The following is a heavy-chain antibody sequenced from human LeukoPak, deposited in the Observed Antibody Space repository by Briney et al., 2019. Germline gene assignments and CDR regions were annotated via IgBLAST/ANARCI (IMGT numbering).Heavy chain of an antibody. CDR2: ISGSGGST. CDR3: AKDRDIRGPTDY. Sequence: PGGSLRLSCAASGFTFSTYAMHWVRQAPGKGLEWVSAISGSGGSTYYADSVKGRFTISRDNSKNTLYLQMNSLRAEDTAVYYCAKDRDIRGPTDYWGQGTLVTVSS. CDR1: GFTFSTYA. V-gene: IGHV3-23*01. J-gene: IGHJ4*02. D-gene: IGHD3-10*01.